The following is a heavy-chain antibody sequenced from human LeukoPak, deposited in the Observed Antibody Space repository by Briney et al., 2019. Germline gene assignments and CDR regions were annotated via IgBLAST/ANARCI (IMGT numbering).Heavy chain of an antibody. J-gene: IGHJ4*02. CDR2: FDPGDGET. D-gene: IGHD5-12*01. CDR1: GYTLTELS. CDR3: ATSIVATITLDY. Sequence: ASVKVSWKVSGYTLTELSMHWVRQAPGKGLEWMGGFDPGDGETIYAQKFQGRVTMTEDTSTDTAYMELSSLRSEDTAVYYCATSIVATITLDYWGQGTLVTVSS. V-gene: IGHV1-24*01.